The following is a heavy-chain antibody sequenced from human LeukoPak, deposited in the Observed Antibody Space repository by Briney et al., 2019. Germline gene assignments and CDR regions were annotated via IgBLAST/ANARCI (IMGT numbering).Heavy chain of an antibody. V-gene: IGHV4-39*01. D-gene: IGHD3-10*01. CDR3: LSGSGSYFSSVIYFDY. J-gene: IGHJ4*02. Sequence: PSETLSLTCTVSGGSISSSSYYWGWIRQPPGKGLEWIGSIYYSGSTYYNPSLKSRVTISVDTSKNQFSLKLSSVTAADTAVYARLSGSGSYFSSVIYFDYWGQGTLVTVSS. CDR2: IYYSGST. CDR1: GGSISSSSYY.